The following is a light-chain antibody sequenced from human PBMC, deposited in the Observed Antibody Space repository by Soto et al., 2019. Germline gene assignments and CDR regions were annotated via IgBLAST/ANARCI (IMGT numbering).Light chain of an antibody. CDR1: QSVSSN. Sequence: EIVMTQSPATLSVSPGERATLSCRASQSVSSNLAWYQQKPGQAPRLLIYGASTRDTGIPARFSGSGSGTEFTLTNSSLQSEDFAVYYCKHYNNWPPVTFGQGTKVQIK. CDR2: GAS. CDR3: KHYNNWPPVT. J-gene: IGKJ1*01. V-gene: IGKV3-15*01.